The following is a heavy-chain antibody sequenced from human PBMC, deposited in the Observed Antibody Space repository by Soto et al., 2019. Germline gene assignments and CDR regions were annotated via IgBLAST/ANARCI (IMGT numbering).Heavy chain of an antibody. Sequence: VGSLRLSCAASGFTFSSYAMSWVRQAPGKGLEWVSAISGSGGSTYYADSVKGRFTISRDNSKNTLYLQMNSLRAEDTAVYYCAKDVDRYYYYGMDVWGQGTTVTVSS. CDR2: ISGSGGST. CDR1: GFTFSSYA. D-gene: IGHD2-21*01. J-gene: IGHJ6*02. V-gene: IGHV3-23*01. CDR3: AKDVDRYYYYGMDV.